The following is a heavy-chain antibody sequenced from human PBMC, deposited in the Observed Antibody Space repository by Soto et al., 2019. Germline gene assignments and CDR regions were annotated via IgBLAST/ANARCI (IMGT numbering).Heavy chain of an antibody. CDR1: GDSVSRTSAA. J-gene: IGHJ5*02. CDR2: TYYRSKWYN. D-gene: IGHD6-13*01. CDR3: ARLAAASDIDLGFDP. V-gene: IGHV6-1*01. Sequence: SQTLSLTCAISGDSVSRTSAAWNWIRQSPSRGLEWLGRTYYRSKWYNDYAVSVKSRITINPDTSKNQFSLQLNSVTPEDTAVYYCARLAAASDIDLGFDPWGQGTLVTVSS.